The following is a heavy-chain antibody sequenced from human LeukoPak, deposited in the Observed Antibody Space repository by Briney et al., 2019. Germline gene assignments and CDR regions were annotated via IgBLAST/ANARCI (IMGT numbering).Heavy chain of an antibody. D-gene: IGHD2-2*02. CDR2: IKQDGSEN. CDR3: ARDLVVPADIPFYYYYYMDV. V-gene: IGHV3-7*01. J-gene: IGHJ6*03. CDR1: DFTFSSYW. Sequence: PGGSLTLYGAASDFTFSSYWMSWVRQAPGKGREWVPNIKQDGSENYYVDSVKDRITTLRDNPKNSLYLQMNSLRAEDTAVYYCARDLVVPADIPFYYYYYMDVWGKGTTVTVSS.